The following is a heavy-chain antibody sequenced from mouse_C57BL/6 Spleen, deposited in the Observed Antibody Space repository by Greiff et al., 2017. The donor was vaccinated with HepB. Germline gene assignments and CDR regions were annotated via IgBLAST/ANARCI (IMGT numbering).Heavy chain of an antibody. CDR3: AIFGGYFDY. CDR1: GYTFTSYW. V-gene: IGHV1-74*01. Sequence: QVHVKQPGAELVKPGASVKVSCKASGYTFTSYWMHWVKQRPGQGLEWIGRIHPSDGDTNYNQKFKGKATLTVDKSSSTAYMQLSSLTSEDSAVYYCAIFGGYFDYWGQGTTLTVSS. CDR2: IHPSDGDT. J-gene: IGHJ2*01.